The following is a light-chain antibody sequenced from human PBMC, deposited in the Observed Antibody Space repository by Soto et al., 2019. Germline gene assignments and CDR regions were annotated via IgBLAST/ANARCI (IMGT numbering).Light chain of an antibody. V-gene: IGKV3-20*01. CDR3: QQYGSSPPT. CDR2: GVS. Sequence: EIVLTQSPGTLSLSPGERATLSCRASQSLSTNYLAWYQRKPGQAPRLLIYGVSSRATDIPRRFSGSGSGTDCTLTITRLEPEDFAVYYCQQYGSSPPTFGQGTTVEIK. CDR1: QSLSTNY. J-gene: IGKJ1*01.